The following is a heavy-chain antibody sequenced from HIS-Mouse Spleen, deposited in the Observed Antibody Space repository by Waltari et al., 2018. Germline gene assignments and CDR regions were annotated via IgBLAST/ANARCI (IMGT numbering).Heavy chain of an antibody. CDR2: INPNSGGT. J-gene: IGHJ4*02. CDR3: ARAYIVGATTFDY. CDR1: GYTFTGYY. D-gene: IGHD1-26*01. V-gene: IGHV1-2*02. Sequence: QVQLVQSGAEVKKPGASVKVSCRASGYTFTGYYLHGVRQAPGQGLEWMGWINPNSGGTNYAQKFQGRVTMTRDTSISTAYMELSRLRSDDTAVYYCARAYIVGATTFDYWGQGTLVTVSS.